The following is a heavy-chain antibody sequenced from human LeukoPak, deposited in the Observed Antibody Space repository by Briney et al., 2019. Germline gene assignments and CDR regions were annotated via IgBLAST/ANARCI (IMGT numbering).Heavy chain of an antibody. CDR2: IYYSGST. CDR3: ATCIAGVWEIWFNP. Sequence: SETLSLTCTVSGGSISSHYWSWIRQPPGKGLEWSGYIYYSGSTNYNPSLKSRVTITVNTSKNQFSLKRSSVTAADTTVYYWATCIAGVWEIWFNPWGEGTLVTVSS. V-gene: IGHV4-59*11. CDR1: GGSISSHY. D-gene: IGHD6-13*01. J-gene: IGHJ5*02.